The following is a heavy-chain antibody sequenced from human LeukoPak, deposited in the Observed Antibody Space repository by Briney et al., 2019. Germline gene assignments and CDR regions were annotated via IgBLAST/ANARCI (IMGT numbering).Heavy chain of an antibody. Sequence: ASVKVSCKASGYTFTNYGLIWVRQAPGQGLEWMGWISGYNGYTNYAQKLQGRVTMTTDTSTSTAYMELRSLRSDDTAVYYCARVPAHGSGWPDYWGQGTLVTVSS. CDR1: GYTFTNYG. D-gene: IGHD6-19*01. V-gene: IGHV1-18*01. J-gene: IGHJ4*02. CDR3: ARVPAHGSGWPDY. CDR2: ISGYNGYT.